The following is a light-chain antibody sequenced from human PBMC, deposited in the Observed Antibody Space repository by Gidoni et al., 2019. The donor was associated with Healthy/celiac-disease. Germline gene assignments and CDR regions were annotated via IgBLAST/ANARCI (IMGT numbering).Light chain of an antibody. J-gene: IGKJ2*01. CDR2: DAS. CDR1: QDISNS. Sequence: DLQMPQSPSSLSASVGDRVTITCQASQDISNSLNWYQQKPGKAPKLLIYDASNLETGVPSRFSGSGSGTDFTFTISSLQPEDIATYYCQQYDNLPRTFGQGTKLEIK. V-gene: IGKV1-33*01. CDR3: QQYDNLPRT.